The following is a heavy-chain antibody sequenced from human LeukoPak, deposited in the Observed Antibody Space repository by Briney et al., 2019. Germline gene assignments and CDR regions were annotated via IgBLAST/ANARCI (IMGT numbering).Heavy chain of an antibody. CDR2: ISWNSGSI. D-gene: IGHD3-10*01. V-gene: IGHV3-9*01. CDR3: AKSEYGSGSYYGMDV. CDR1: GFTFDDYA. J-gene: IGHJ6*02. Sequence: GGSLRLSCAASGFTFDDYAMHWVRQAPGKGLEWVSGISWNSGSIGYADSVKGRFTISRGNAKNSLYLQMNSLRAEDTALYYCAKSEYGSGSYYGMDVRGQGTTVTVSS.